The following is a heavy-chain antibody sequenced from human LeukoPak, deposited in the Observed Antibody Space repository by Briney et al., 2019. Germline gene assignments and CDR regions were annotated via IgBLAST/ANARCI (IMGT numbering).Heavy chain of an antibody. J-gene: IGHJ3*02. CDR3: ASRITMIVGYAFDI. D-gene: IGHD3-22*01. CDR1: GYTFTGYY. V-gene: IGHV1-2*02. Sequence: GSVKVSCKASGYTFTGYYMHWVRQAPGQGLEWMGWINPNSGGTNYAQKFQGRVTMTRDTSISTAYMELSRLRSDDTAVHYCASRITMIVGYAFDIWGQGTMVTVSS. CDR2: INPNSGGT.